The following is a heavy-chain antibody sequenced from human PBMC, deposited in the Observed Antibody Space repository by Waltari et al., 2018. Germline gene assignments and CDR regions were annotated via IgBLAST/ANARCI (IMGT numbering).Heavy chain of an antibody. V-gene: IGHV4-34*01. Sequence: QVQLQQWGAGLLKPSETLSLTCAVYGGSFSGYYWSWIRQPPGKGLECIWEISQRGSTNPYRPLKSPVTISVDTSKNQFSLKLSSVTAADTAGYYCARGGRSYDYRGPAGFDPWGHGTLVTVCS. CDR2: ISQRGST. CDR3: ARGGRSYDYRGPAGFDP. D-gene: IGHD5-12*01. CDR1: GGSFSGYY. J-gene: IGHJ5*02.